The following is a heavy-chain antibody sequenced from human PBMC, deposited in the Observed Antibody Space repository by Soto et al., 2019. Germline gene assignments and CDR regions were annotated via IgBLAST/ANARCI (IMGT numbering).Heavy chain of an antibody. CDR2: ISGSGGST. J-gene: IGHJ6*02. CDR1: GFTFSSYA. Sequence: EVQLLESGGGLVQPGGSLRLSCAASGFTFSSYAMSWVRQAPGKGLEWVSAISGSGGSTYYADSVKGRFTISRDNSKNTXCLXMXALRAEDTAVYYCANSARGVRGVILQGSGYYYGMDVWGQGTTVTVSS. D-gene: IGHD3-10*01. V-gene: IGHV3-23*01. CDR3: ANSARGVRGVILQGSGYYYGMDV.